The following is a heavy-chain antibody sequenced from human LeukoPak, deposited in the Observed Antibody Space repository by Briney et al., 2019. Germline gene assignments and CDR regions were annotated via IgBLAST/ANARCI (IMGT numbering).Heavy chain of an antibody. V-gene: IGHV1-46*01. J-gene: IGHJ5*02. CDR2: INPKDGST. CDR1: GDSFTTYH. CDR3: ARDRGCTTSSCYRTGLRWFDP. Sequence: VASVKVSCKTSGDSFTTYHFHWVRQAPGQGLEWVATINPKDGSTNYAENFRGRVTLTRDTSTTTLYMDLHSLESADTAVYYCARDRGCTTSSCYRTGLRWFDPWGQGTLVIVSS. D-gene: IGHD2-2*01.